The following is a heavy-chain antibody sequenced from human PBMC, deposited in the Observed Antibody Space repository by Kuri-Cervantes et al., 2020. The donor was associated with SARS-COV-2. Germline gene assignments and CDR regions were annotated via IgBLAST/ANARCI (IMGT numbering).Heavy chain of an antibody. CDR3: AKEVEQLVPWFDP. Sequence: GGSLRLSCAASGFTFSSYGMHWVRQAPGKGLEWVAFIRYDGSNKYYADSVKGRFTISRDSSKNTLYLQMNSLRAEDTAVYYCAKEVEQLVPWFDPWGQGTLVTVSS. CDR1: GFTFSSYG. V-gene: IGHV3-30*02. D-gene: IGHD6-6*01. J-gene: IGHJ5*02. CDR2: IRYDGSNK.